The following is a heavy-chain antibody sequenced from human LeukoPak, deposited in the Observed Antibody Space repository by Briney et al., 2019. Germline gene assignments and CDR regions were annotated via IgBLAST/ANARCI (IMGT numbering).Heavy chain of an antibody. V-gene: IGHV1-46*01. CDR1: GYTFTSYY. CDR2: INPSGGST. CDR3: ARGNKDYGDYARGLSDY. Sequence: RASVKVSCKASGYTFTSYYMHWVRQAPGQGLEWMGIINPSGGSTSYAQKFQGRVTMTRDMSTSTVYMELSSLRSEDTAVYYCARGNKDYGDYARGLSDYWGQGTLVTVSS. J-gene: IGHJ4*02. D-gene: IGHD4-17*01.